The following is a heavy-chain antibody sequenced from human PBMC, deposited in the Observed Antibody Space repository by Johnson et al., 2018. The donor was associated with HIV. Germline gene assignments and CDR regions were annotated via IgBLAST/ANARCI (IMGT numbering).Heavy chain of an antibody. D-gene: IGHD2-21*02. Sequence: QVQLVESGGGVVQPGRSLRLSCAASGFTFSSYAMHWVRQAPGKGLEWVAVISYDGSNKYYADSVKGRFTISRDNSKNTLYLQMNSLRAEDTAVYYCARAPKSGDYLHAFDIWGQGTMVTVSS. CDR3: ARAPKSGDYLHAFDI. V-gene: IGHV3-30-3*01. CDR2: ISYDGSNK. J-gene: IGHJ3*02. CDR1: GFTFSSYA.